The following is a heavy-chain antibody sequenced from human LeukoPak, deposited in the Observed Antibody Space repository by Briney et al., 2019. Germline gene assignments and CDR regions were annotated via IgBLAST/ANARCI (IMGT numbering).Heavy chain of an antibody. CDR1: GYTFTSYD. CDR3: ARVLPDYYGSGSPNCFDP. Sequence: GASVKVSCKASGYTFTSYDINWVRQATGQGLEWMGWMNPNSGNTGYAQKFQGRVTMTRNTSISTAYMELSSLRSEDTAVYYCARVLPDYYGSGSPNCFDPWGQRTDVTVSS. D-gene: IGHD3-10*01. CDR2: MNPNSGNT. V-gene: IGHV1-8*01. J-gene: IGHJ5*02.